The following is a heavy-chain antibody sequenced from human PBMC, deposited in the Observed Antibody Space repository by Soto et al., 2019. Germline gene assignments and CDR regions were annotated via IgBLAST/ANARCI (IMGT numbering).Heavy chain of an antibody. Sequence: ASVKVSCKASGYTFTSYGISWVRQAPGQGLEWMGWISAYNGNTNYAQKLQGRVTMTTDTSTSTAYMELRSLRSDDTAVYYCARDQSCIAVAGREAPGYWGKGTLVTVSS. D-gene: IGHD6-19*01. CDR2: ISAYNGNT. V-gene: IGHV1-18*01. CDR1: GYTFTSYG. J-gene: IGHJ4*02. CDR3: ARDQSCIAVAGREAPGY.